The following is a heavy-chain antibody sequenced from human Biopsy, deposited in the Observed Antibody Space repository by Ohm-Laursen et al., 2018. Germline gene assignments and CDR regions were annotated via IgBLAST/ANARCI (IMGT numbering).Heavy chain of an antibody. D-gene: IGHD3-22*01. V-gene: IGHV4-31*01. CDR3: ARGDYFDSNGYFWFDP. CDR2: IFNSAST. CDR1: GGSISSGGSY. J-gene: IGHJ5*02. Sequence: TLSLTCTVSGGSISSGGSYWSWIRQRPGKGLEWIGYIFNSASTYYNPSLKNLITISGDTYKNQFSLKLNSVIAADTAVYYCARGDYFDSNGYFWFDPWGQGTLVTVSS.